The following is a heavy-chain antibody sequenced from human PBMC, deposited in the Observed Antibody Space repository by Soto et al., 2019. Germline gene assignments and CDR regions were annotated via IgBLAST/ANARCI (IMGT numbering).Heavy chain of an antibody. CDR2: ISNSGRTL. D-gene: IGHD6-6*01. J-gene: IGHJ4*02. Sequence: QVQLVESGGGLVKPGGSLRLSCAASGFTFSDYYMSWIRQAPGKGLEWISYISNSGRTLYYADSMKDRFTISRDNAKNSLYLQINSLRSEDTAVYYCARDLVAVSGGVYSSSSGGYFFDFWGQGALVTVSS. CDR1: GFTFSDYY. CDR3: ARDLVAVSGGVYSSSSGGYFFDF. V-gene: IGHV3-11*01.